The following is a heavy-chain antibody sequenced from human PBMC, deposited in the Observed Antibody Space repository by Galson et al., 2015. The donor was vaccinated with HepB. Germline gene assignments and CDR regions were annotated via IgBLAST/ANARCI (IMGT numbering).Heavy chain of an antibody. D-gene: IGHD3-22*01. CDR2: INWNGGST. CDR3: ARDGIYYDSSGYYYVGAGLDY. Sequence: SLRLSCAASGFTFDDYGMSWVRQAPGKGLEWVSGINWNGGSTGYADSVKGRFTISRDNAKNSLYLQMNSLRDEDTAVYYCARDGIYYDSSGYYYVGAGLDYWGQGTLVTVSS. V-gene: IGHV3-20*04. CDR1: GFTFDDYG. J-gene: IGHJ4*02.